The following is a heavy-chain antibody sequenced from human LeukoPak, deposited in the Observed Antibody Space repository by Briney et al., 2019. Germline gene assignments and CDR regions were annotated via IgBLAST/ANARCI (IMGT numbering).Heavy chain of an antibody. CDR3: ARFPGFRHGMDV. CDR1: GGSITGHY. J-gene: IGHJ6*02. Sequence: PSETLSLTCSVSGGSITGHYWSWIRQPPGKGLEWIGYIYHSGSTYYNPSLKSRVTISVDTSKNQFSLKLSSVTAADTAVYYCARFPGFRHGMDVWGQGTTVTVSS. CDR2: IYHSGST. D-gene: IGHD6-6*01. V-gene: IGHV4-30-4*01.